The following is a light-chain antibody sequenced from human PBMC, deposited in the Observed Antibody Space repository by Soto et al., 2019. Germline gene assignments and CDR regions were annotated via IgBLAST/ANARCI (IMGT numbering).Light chain of an antibody. CDR2: DVI. CDR3: CSYAGNFIWV. Sequence: QSALTQPRSVSASPGQSITLSCDGSTSDVGAYNLVSWYQQHPGEAPKLMVYDVIKRPSGVPYRFSGSKSGNTASLTISGLQPDDEADYYCCSYAGNFIWVFGGGTKLTVL. J-gene: IGLJ3*02. CDR1: TSDVGAYNL. V-gene: IGLV2-11*01.